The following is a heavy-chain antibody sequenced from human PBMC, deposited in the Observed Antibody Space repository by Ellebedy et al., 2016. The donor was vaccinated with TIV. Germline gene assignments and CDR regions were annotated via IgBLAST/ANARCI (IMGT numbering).Heavy chain of an antibody. D-gene: IGHD6-6*01. Sequence: SVKVSXXASGFTFTSSAVQWVRQARGQRLEWIGWIVVGSGNTNYAQKFQGRVTITADESTSTAYMELSSLRSEDTAVYYCARAQERYSSSSGLVYWGQGTLVTVSS. CDR2: IVVGSGNT. V-gene: IGHV1-58*01. J-gene: IGHJ4*02. CDR3: ARAQERYSSSSGLVY. CDR1: GFTFTSSA.